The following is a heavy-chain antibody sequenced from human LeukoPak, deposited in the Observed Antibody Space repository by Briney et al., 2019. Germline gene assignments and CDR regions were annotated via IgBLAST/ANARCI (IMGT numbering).Heavy chain of an antibody. CDR1: GGSISSGNYY. CDR3: AGERGEEYSSGWYKRNYFDN. Sequence: SETLSLTCTVSGGSISSGNYYWSWIRQPAGKGLEWIGRIYTSGSTNYNPSLKSRVTISVDTSKNQFSLKLSSVTAADTAVYYCAGERGEEYSSGWYKRNYFDNWGQGIRVTVSS. V-gene: IGHV4-61*02. CDR2: IYTSGST. D-gene: IGHD6-19*01. J-gene: IGHJ4*02.